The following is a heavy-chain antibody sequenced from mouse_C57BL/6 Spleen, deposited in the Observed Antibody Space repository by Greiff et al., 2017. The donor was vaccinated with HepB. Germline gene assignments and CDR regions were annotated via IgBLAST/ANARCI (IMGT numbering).Heavy chain of an antibody. CDR3: ARWLLAMDY. J-gene: IGHJ4*01. V-gene: IGHV1-42*01. CDR1: GYSFTGYY. D-gene: IGHD2-3*01. Sequence: VQLQQSGPELVKPGASVKISCKASGYSFTGYYMNWVKQSPEKSLEWIGEINPSTGGTTYNQKFKAKATLTVDKSSSTAYMQLKSLTSEDSAVYYCARWLLAMDYWGQGTSVTVSS. CDR2: INPSTGGT.